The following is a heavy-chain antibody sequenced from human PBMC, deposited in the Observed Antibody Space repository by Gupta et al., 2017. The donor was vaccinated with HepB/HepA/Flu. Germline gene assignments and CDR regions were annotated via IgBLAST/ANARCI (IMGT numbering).Heavy chain of an antibody. Sequence: VRQAPGKGLEWVSSISSSSSYIYYADSVKGRFTISRDNAKNSLYLQMNSLRAEETAVYYCARAGGRTLAGTPFDYWGQGTMVTVSS. J-gene: IGHJ4*02. CDR2: ISSSSSYI. V-gene: IGHV3-21*01. CDR3: ARAGGRTLAGTPFDY. D-gene: IGHD6-19*01.